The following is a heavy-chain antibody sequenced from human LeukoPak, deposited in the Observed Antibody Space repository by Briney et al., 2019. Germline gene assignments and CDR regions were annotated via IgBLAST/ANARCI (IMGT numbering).Heavy chain of an antibody. J-gene: IGHJ3*02. CDR2: IYTSGST. Sequence: SETLSLTCTVSGGSISSYYWSWIRQPAGKGLEWIGRIYTSGSTNYNPSLKSRVTMSVDTSKNQFSLKLSSMTAADTAVYYCARVFRYCSGGSCYSEDAFDIWDQGTTVTVSS. CDR3: ARVFRYCSGGSCYSEDAFDI. CDR1: GGSISSYY. D-gene: IGHD2-15*01. V-gene: IGHV4-4*07.